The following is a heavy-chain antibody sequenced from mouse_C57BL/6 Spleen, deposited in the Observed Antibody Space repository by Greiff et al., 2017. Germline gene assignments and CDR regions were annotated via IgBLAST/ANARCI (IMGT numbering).Heavy chain of an antibody. V-gene: IGHV1-55*01. CDR1: GYTFTSYW. D-gene: IGHD1-1*01. J-gene: IGHJ2*01. Sequence: VQLQQPGAELVKPGASVKMSCKASGYTFTSYWITWVKQRPGQGLEWIGDIYPGSGSTNYNEKFKSKATLTVDTSSSTAYMQLSSLTSEDSAVYYCARGAHYYGSSYGYWGQGITLTVSS. CDR3: ARGAHYYGSSYGY. CDR2: IYPGSGST.